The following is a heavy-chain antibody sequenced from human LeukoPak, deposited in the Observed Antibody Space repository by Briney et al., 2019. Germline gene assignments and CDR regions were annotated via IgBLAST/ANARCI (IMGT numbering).Heavy chain of an antibody. D-gene: IGHD4-23*01. V-gene: IGHV4-34*01. CDR3: ARGGRRNSLLDY. CDR1: GGSFSGYY. Sequence: SETLSLTCAVYGGSFSGYYWSWIRQPPGKGLEWIGEINHSGSTNYNPSLKSRVTISVDTSKNQSSLKLSSVTAADTAVYYCARGGRRNSLLDYWGQGTLVTVSS. J-gene: IGHJ4*02. CDR2: INHSGST.